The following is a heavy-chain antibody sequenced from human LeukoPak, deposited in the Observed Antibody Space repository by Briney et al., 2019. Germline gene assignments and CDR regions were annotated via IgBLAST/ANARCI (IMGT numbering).Heavy chain of an antibody. Sequence: SETLSLTCTVSGGSISSYYWSWIRQPPGKGLEWIGYIYYRGSTNYNPSLKSRVTISVDTSKNQFSLKLSSVTAADTAVYYCARENQTDSRYFDYWGQGTLVTVSS. CDR1: GGSISSYY. D-gene: IGHD1-1*01. CDR3: ARENQTDSRYFDY. J-gene: IGHJ4*02. V-gene: IGHV4-59*12. CDR2: IYYRGST.